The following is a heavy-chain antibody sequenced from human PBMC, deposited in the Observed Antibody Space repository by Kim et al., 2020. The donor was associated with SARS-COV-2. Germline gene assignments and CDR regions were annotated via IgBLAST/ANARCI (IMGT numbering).Heavy chain of an antibody. V-gene: IGHV4-34*01. D-gene: IGHD1-20*01. J-gene: IGHJ3*02. CDR3: ARGQYNWNPVPPPPRAFD. Sequence: SETLSLTCAVYGGSFSGYYWSWIRQPPGKGLEWIGEINHSGSTNYNPSLKSRVTISVDTSKNQFSLKLSSVTAADTAVYYCARGQYNWNPVPPPPRAFD. CDR2: INHSGST. CDR1: GGSFSGYY.